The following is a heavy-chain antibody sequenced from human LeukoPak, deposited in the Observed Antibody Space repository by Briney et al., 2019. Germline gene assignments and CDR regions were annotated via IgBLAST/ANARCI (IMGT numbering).Heavy chain of an antibody. Sequence: SVKISCKASGDTLNNYSITWVRQAPGQGLEWMGGIIPIFSTANYAQKFRGRVTITADESTNTAYMELSSLTSDDTAVYYCARGYSRWSTPTSSYYYRMDVWGQGTTVAVSS. V-gene: IGHV1-69*13. CDR1: GDTLNNYS. CDR2: IIPIFSTA. D-gene: IGHD6-13*01. CDR3: ARGYSRWSTPTSSYYYRMDV. J-gene: IGHJ6*02.